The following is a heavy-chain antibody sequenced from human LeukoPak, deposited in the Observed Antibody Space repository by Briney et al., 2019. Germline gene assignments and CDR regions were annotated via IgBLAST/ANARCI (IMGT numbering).Heavy chain of an antibody. CDR2: INHSGST. J-gene: IGHJ4*02. Sequence: SETLSLTCAVYGGSFSGYYWSWIRQPPGKGLEWIGEINHSGSTNYNPSLKSRVTISVDTSKNQFSLKLSSVTAADTAVYYCARSVSTVPYYFDYWGQGTLVTVPS. CDR1: GGSFSGYY. D-gene: IGHD5/OR15-5a*01. V-gene: IGHV4-34*01. CDR3: ARSVSTVPYYFDY.